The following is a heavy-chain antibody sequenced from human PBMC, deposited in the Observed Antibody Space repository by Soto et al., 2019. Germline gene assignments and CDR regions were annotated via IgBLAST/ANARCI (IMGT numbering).Heavy chain of an antibody. CDR3: ARDGVLLWFGESNYFDY. CDR2: IWYDGSNK. J-gene: IGHJ4*02. Sequence: PGGSLRLSCAASGFSFSSYGMHWVRQAPGKGLEWVAVIWYDGSNKYYADSVKGRFTISRDNSKNTLYLQMNSLRAEDTAVYYCARDGVLLWFGESNYFDYWGQGTLVTVSS. V-gene: IGHV3-33*01. CDR1: GFSFSSYG. D-gene: IGHD3-10*01.